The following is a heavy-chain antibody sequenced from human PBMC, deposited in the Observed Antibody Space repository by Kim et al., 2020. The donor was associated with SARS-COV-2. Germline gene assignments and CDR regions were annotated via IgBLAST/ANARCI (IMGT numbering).Heavy chain of an antibody. Sequence: GRFTISRDNAKNSLYLQMNSLRAEDTAVYYCARLYGAAAEINYYYYGMDVWGQGTTVTVSS. V-gene: IGHV3-11*03. CDR3: ARLYGAAAEINYYYYGMDV. D-gene: IGHD6-13*01. J-gene: IGHJ6*02.